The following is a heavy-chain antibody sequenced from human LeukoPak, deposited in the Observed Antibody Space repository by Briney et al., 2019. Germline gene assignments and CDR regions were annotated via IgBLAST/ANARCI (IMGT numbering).Heavy chain of an antibody. Sequence: ASVKVSCKASGYTFTGYYMHWVRQAPGQGLEWMGWINPNSGGTNYAQKFQGRVTMTRDTSISTAYMELSRLRSDDTAVYYCARWGLPPYVSYYYYMDVWGKGTTVTVSS. D-gene: IGHD3-16*01. J-gene: IGHJ6*03. V-gene: IGHV1-2*02. CDR2: INPNSGGT. CDR3: ARWGLPPYVSYYYYMDV. CDR1: GYTFTGYY.